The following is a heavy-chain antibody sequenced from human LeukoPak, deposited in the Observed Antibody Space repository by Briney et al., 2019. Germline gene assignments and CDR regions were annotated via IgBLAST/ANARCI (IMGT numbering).Heavy chain of an antibody. Sequence: GGSLRLSCAASGFTFSTYAMSWVRQAPGKGLEWVSYISSSGSTIYYADSVKGRFTISRDNAKNSLYLQMNSLRAEDTAVYYCARLGGVPAAKRYYYYYYGMDVWGQGTTVTVSS. CDR3: ARLGGVPAAKRYYYYYYGMDV. CDR2: ISSSGSTI. D-gene: IGHD2-2*01. J-gene: IGHJ6*02. V-gene: IGHV3-48*03. CDR1: GFTFSTYA.